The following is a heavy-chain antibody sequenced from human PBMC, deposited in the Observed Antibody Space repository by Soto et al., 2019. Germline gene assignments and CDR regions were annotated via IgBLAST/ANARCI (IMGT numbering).Heavy chain of an antibody. Sequence: QVQLQESGPGLVKPSETLSLTCTVSGGAITNYYWSWIWQSPRKGLEWIGYVDYSGSTKYNPSLRSRVTISVDTSKKQLSLNLRSVTAADTAVYYCARRSHYASGSGFDYWGQGTLVTVSS. D-gene: IGHD3-10*01. J-gene: IGHJ4*02. V-gene: IGHV4-59*08. CDR3: ARRSHYASGSGFDY. CDR2: VDYSGST. CDR1: GGAITNYY.